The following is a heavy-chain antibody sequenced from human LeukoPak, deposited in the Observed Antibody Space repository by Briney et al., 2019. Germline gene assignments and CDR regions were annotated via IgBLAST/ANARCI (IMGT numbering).Heavy chain of an antibody. CDR2: IYYSGST. CDR3: AREWYSSRWFDP. D-gene: IGHD2-2*01. Sequence: SETLSLTCTVSGGSISSYYWSWIRQPPGKGLVWIGYIYYSGSTNYNPSLKSRVTISVDPSKKQFFLKLNSVTAADTAVYYCAREWYSSRWFDPWGQGTVVTVSS. J-gene: IGHJ5*02. V-gene: IGHV4-59*12. CDR1: GGSISSYY.